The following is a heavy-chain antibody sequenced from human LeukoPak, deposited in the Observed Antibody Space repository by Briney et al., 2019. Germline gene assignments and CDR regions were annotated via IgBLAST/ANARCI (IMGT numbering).Heavy chain of an antibody. CDR2: INHSGST. CDR3: ARGGYYYDSSGYINWFDP. V-gene: IGHV4-34*01. J-gene: IGHJ5*02. CDR1: GGSFSGYY. D-gene: IGHD3-22*01. Sequence: SETLSLTCAVYGGSFSGYYWSWIRQPPGKGLEWIGEINHSGSTNYNPSLKSRVTMSVDTSKNQFSLKLSSVTAADTAVYYCARGGYYYDSSGYINWFDPWGQGTLVTVSS.